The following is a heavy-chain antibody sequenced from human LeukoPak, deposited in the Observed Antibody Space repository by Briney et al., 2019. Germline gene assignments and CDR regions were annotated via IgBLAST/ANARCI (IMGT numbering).Heavy chain of an antibody. CDR3: AGEDVDTGDF. J-gene: IGHJ4*02. CDR1: GFTFTNAG. CDR2: ISHDGTNK. Sequence: GGSLRLSCVASGFTFTNAGIHWVRLAAGKGLEWVSFISHDGTNKYYSDSVDGRFTVSRLNSQNTVHLQMTDLRPDDTATYYCAGEDVDTGDFWAQGTLVTVSS. V-gene: IGHV3-30*01. D-gene: IGHD5-18*01.